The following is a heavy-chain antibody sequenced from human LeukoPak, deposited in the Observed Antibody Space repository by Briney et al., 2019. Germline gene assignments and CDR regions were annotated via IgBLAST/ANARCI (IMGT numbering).Heavy chain of an antibody. CDR3: AKDQGGYCSSFSCYSGDYGYFQH. D-gene: IGHD2-2*03. CDR1: GFTFSSYW. Sequence: GGSLRLSCAASGFTFSSYWMTWVRQAPGKGLEWVANINQDGSEKYYVDSVKGRLTISRDNAKNTVYLQMNSLRTEDTAVYYCAKDQGGYCSSFSCYSGDYGYFQHWGQGTLVTVSS. V-gene: IGHV3-7*03. CDR2: INQDGSEK. J-gene: IGHJ1*01.